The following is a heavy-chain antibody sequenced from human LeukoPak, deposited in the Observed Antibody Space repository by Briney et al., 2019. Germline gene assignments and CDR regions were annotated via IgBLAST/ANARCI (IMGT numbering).Heavy chain of an antibody. Sequence: GGSLRLSCAASGFTFSSYAMSWVRQAPGKGLEWVSAISGSGGSTYYADSVKGRFTISRDNSKNTLYLQMNSLRAEDTAVYYCAKDPGPLVPAAKAGWFDPWGQGTLVTVSS. CDR2: ISGSGGST. D-gene: IGHD2-2*01. V-gene: IGHV3-23*01. CDR1: GFTFSSYA. J-gene: IGHJ5*02. CDR3: AKDPGPLVPAAKAGWFDP.